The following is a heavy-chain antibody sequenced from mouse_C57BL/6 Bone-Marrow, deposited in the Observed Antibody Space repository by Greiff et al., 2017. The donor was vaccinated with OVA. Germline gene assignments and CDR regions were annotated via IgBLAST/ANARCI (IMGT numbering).Heavy chain of an antibody. CDR3: TSAALRRGYYFDY. Sequence: EVKLVESGTVLARPGASVKMSCKTSGYTFTSYWMHWVKQRPGQGLEWIGAIYPGNSDTSYNQKFKGKAKLTAVTSASTAYMELSSLTNEDSAVYYCTSAALRRGYYFDYWGQGTTLTVSS. V-gene: IGHV1-5*01. CDR1: GYTFTSYW. CDR2: IYPGNSDT. D-gene: IGHD2-12*01. J-gene: IGHJ2*01.